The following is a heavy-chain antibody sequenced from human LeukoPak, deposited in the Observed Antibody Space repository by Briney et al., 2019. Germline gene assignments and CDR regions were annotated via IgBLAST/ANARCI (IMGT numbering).Heavy chain of an antibody. CDR3: ARPLNSSSSRGFDP. V-gene: IGHV3-21*01. CDR2: ISSSSSYI. D-gene: IGHD6-6*01. CDR1: GFTFSSYS. J-gene: IGHJ5*02. Sequence: GGSLRLSCAASGFTFSSYSMNWVRQAPGKGLEWVSSISSSSSYIYYADSVKGRFTISRDNAKNSLYLQMNSLRAEDTAVYYCARPLNSSSSRGFDPWGQGTLVTVSS.